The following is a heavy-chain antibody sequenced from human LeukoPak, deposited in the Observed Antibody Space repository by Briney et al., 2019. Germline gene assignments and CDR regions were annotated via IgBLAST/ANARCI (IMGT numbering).Heavy chain of an antibody. Sequence: GGSLRLSCAASGFTFSNYWMHWVRQAPGKGLVWVSRLNADGNSITYADSVRGRFTISRDNAKNSLYLQMNSLRAEDTAVYYCARASPPLYYYMDVWGKGTTVTISS. J-gene: IGHJ6*03. CDR3: ARASPPLYYYMDV. CDR2: LNADGNSI. V-gene: IGHV3-74*01. CDR1: GFTFSNYW.